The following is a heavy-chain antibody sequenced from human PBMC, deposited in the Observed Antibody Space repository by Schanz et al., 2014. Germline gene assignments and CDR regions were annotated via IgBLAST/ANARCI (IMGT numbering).Heavy chain of an antibody. CDR2: ISGSGGST. V-gene: IGHV3-23*04. J-gene: IGHJ4*02. Sequence: EVHLVESGGGLVQPGGSLRLSCAASTFTFDHYAMTWVRQAPGKGLEWVSAISGSGGSTYYADSVKGRFTISRDNSKNTLYLQMNSLRAEDTAVYYCARGGPAYYFDDWGQGTLVTVSS. CDR3: ARGGPAYYFDD. CDR1: TFTFDHYA.